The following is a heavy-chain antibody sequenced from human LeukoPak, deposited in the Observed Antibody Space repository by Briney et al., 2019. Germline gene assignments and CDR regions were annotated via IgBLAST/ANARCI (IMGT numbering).Heavy chain of an antibody. D-gene: IGHD1-26*01. V-gene: IGHV3-23*01. CDR3: AKDYEVGATDYYYYMDV. J-gene: IGHJ6*03. Sequence: GGSLRLSCAASGFTFSNHAMSWVRQAPGKGLEWVSSISGGGDRINYADSVKGRFTISRDNSKNTLYLQMNSLRAEDTAVYYCAKDYEVGATDYYYYMDVWGKGTTVTISS. CDR1: GFTFSNHA. CDR2: ISGGGDRI.